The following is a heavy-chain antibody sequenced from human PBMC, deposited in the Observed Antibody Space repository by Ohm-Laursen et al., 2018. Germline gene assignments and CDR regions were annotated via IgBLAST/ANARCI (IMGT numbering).Heavy chain of an antibody. Sequence: GASVKVSCKASGYTFTSYGISWVRQAPGQGLEWMGWISAYNGNTNYAQKLQGGVTMTTDTSTSTAYMELRSLRSDDTAVYYCARDILVVVAATPPFDYWGQGTLVTVSS. J-gene: IGHJ4*02. V-gene: IGHV1-18*01. CDR2: ISAYNGNT. D-gene: IGHD2-15*01. CDR3: ARDILVVVAATPPFDY. CDR1: GYTFTSYG.